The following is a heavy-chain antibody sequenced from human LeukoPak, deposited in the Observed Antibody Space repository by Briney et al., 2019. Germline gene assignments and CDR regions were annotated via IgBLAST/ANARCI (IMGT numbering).Heavy chain of an antibody. CDR2: TSTDENLK. CDR3: TRDPILGAPDYFDY. Sequence: PGRSLRLSCAASGFTFDDYAMHWVRQAPGKGLEWVAVTSTDENLKFYADSVKGRFTISRDNSKNTLYLQMNSLRAEDTAVYYCTRDPILGAPDYFDYWGQGTLVTVSS. CDR1: GFTFDDYA. J-gene: IGHJ4*02. V-gene: IGHV3-30*04. D-gene: IGHD1-26*01.